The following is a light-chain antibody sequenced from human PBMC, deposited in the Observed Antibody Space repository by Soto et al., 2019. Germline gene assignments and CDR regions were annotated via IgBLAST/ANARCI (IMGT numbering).Light chain of an antibody. CDR3: QLYGSSPPYT. V-gene: IGKV3-20*01. J-gene: IGKJ2*01. CDR2: GAS. CDR1: QSVSSSY. Sequence: EIVLTQSPGTLSLSPGERATLSCRASQSVSSSYLAWYQQKPGQAPRLLIYGASSRDTGIPDRFSGSGSGTDFTLTISRLEPEDFAVYYCQLYGSSPPYTFGQGTKLEIK.